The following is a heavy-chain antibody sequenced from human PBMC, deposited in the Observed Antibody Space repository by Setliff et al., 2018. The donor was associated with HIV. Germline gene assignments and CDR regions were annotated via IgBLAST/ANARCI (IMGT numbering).Heavy chain of an antibody. CDR3: AKEGYYDSSGYYLGPYYFDY. V-gene: IGHV3-23*01. D-gene: IGHD3-22*01. Sequence: PGGSLRLSCAASGFTFSSYAMSWVRQAPGKGLEWVSAISGSGGSTYYADSVKGRFTISRDNSKNTLYMQMNSLRAEDTAVYYCAKEGYYDSSGYYLGPYYFDYWGQGTLVTVSS. J-gene: IGHJ4*02. CDR1: GFTFSSYA. CDR2: ISGSGGST.